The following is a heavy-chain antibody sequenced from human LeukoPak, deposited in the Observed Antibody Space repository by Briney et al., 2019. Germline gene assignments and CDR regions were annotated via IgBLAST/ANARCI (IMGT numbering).Heavy chain of an antibody. J-gene: IGHJ2*01. CDR3: SLAVVTLMNWYFDL. Sequence: TSETLSLTCTVSGGSISSSSYYWGWIRQPPGKGLEWIGSICYSGSTYYNPSLKSRVTISVDTSKNQFSLKLSSVTAADTAVYYCSLAVVTLMNWYFDLWGRGTLVTVSS. CDR2: ICYSGST. D-gene: IGHD4-23*01. CDR1: GGSISSSSYY. V-gene: IGHV4-39*01.